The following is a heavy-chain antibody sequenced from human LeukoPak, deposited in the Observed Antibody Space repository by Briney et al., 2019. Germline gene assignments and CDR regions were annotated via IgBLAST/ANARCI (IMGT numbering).Heavy chain of an antibody. CDR1: GFTFSTSA. J-gene: IGHJ4*02. D-gene: IGHD1-26*01. Sequence: GSLRLSCAASGFTFSTSAMHWLRQAPGKGLEWVAVMSYDGSNKYYADSVKGRFTISRDNSRNTLSLQMSSLRAEDTAVYYCASGSYHEHWGQGTLVTVSS. CDR3: ASGSYHEH. V-gene: IGHV3-30*15. CDR2: MSYDGSNK.